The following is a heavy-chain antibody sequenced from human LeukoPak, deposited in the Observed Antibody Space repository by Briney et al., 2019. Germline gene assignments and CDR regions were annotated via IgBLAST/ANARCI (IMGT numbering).Heavy chain of an antibody. CDR3: ARGGSYYYDSSGNLGY. J-gene: IGHJ4*02. D-gene: IGHD3-22*01. Sequence: ASVKVSCKASGYTFTSYYMHWVRQAPGQGLEWMGIINPSGGSTSYAQKFQGRVTMTRDMSTSTVYMELSSLRSEDTAVYYCARGGSYYYDSSGNLGYWGQGTLVTVSS. CDR2: INPSGGST. V-gene: IGHV1-46*01. CDR1: GYTFTSYY.